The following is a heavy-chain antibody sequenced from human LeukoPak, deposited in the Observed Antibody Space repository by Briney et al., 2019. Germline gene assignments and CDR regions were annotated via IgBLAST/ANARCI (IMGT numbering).Heavy chain of an antibody. Sequence: GGSLRLSCAASGFTFSNCWMSWVRQGPGKGLEWVANIKQDGSEKYYVNSVKGRFTISRDNAKNSLYLQMNSLRAEDTAIYYCAREDDWNYEDYWGQGTLVTVSS. V-gene: IGHV3-7*01. D-gene: IGHD1-7*01. CDR2: IKQDGSEK. J-gene: IGHJ4*02. CDR3: AREDDWNYEDY. CDR1: GFTFSNCW.